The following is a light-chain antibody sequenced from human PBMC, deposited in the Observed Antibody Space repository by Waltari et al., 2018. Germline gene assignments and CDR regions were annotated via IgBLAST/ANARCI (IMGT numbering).Light chain of an antibody. CDR2: GAS. J-gene: IGKJ1*01. V-gene: IGKV3-15*01. CDR3: QQYNNWPPSWT. CDR1: QSVSSN. Sequence: EIAMTQSPATLSVSPGERATLSCRASQSVSSNLAWYQQKPGQAPRPLIYGASTRATGIPARCSGSGSGTEFTLTISSLQSEDFAVYYCQQYNNWPPSWTFGQGTKVEIK.